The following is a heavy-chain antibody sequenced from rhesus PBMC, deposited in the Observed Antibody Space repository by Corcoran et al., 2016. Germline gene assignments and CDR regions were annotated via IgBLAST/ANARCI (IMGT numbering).Heavy chain of an antibody. CDR3: ARDHCTSTTCYAFYFDY. Sequence: QVQLQESGPAVVKPSETLSLTCAVSGGSISSSNWWSWIRQSPGKGLEWIGGIYGSGGSTAYNPSLKSRVTISKDTSKNQFSLKLSSVTAADTAVYYCARDHCTSTTCYAFYFDYWGQGVLVTVSS. V-gene: IGHV4-93*01. J-gene: IGHJ4*01. CDR1: GGSISSSNW. CDR2: IYGSGGST. D-gene: IGHD2-2*01.